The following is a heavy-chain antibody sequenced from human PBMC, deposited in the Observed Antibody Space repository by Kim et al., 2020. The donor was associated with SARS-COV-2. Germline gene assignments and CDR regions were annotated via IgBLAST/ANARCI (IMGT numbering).Heavy chain of an antibody. D-gene: IGHD1-7*01. CDR1: GFTFDDYG. V-gene: IGHV3-20*01. Sequence: GGSLRLSCAVSGFTFDDYGMSWVRQAPGKGLEWVSGINWNGGSTGYADSVKGRFTISRDNAKNSLYLQMNSLRAEDTALYHCARSYNWNYVDAFDIWGQGTMVTVSS. CDR3: ARSYNWNYVDAFDI. CDR2: INWNGGST. J-gene: IGHJ3*02.